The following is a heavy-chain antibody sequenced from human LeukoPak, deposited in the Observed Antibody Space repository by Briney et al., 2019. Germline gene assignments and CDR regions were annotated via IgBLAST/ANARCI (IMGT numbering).Heavy chain of an antibody. J-gene: IGHJ4*02. CDR2: IHPSGST. Sequence: SGPTLVRPSETLSLTCTVSGGSISGYYWSWIRQPAGKGLEWIGRIHPSGSTNYNPSLKSRVTLSVDTSKNQFSLKLSSVTAADTAVYYCARGPPPDFDYWGWGTLVTVSS. CDR1: GGSISGYY. CDR3: ARGPPPDFDY. V-gene: IGHV4-4*07.